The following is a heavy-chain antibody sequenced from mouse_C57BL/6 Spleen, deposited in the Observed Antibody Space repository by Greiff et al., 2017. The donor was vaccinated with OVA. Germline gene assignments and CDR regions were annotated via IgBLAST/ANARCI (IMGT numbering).Heavy chain of an antibody. Sequence: QVQLKQPGTELVKPGASVKLSCKASGYTFTSYWMHWVKQRPGQGLEWIGNINPSNGGTNYNEKFKSKATLTVDKSSSTAYMQLSSLTSEDSAVYYCARSGWSYGNYEYYAMDYWGQGTSVTVSS. D-gene: IGHD2-1*01. CDR3: ARSGWSYGNYEYYAMDY. CDR1: GYTFTSYW. CDR2: INPSNGGT. J-gene: IGHJ4*01. V-gene: IGHV1-53*01.